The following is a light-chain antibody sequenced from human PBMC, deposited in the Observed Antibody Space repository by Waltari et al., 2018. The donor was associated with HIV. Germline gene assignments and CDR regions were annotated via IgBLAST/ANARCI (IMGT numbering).Light chain of an antibody. CDR2: LGS. CDR1: QGLLHGDGFNY. CDR3: MQSLQTPLT. Sequence: DIVMTQSPLSLPVTPGEPASISCRYSQGLLHGDGFNYLDGYFLKPGQCPQLLIYLGSHRASGVSDRFSGSGSGTDFSLEISKVEAEDVGVYFCMQSLQTPLTFGGGTKVEIK. V-gene: IGKV2-28*01. J-gene: IGKJ4*01.